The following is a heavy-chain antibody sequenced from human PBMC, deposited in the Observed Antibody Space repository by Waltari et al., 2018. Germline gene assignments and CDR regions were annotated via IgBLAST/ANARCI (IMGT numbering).Heavy chain of an antibody. CDR2: ISSSGQT. Sequence: QVQLQESGPGLVKPSETLSLTCSVSGGPISNYYWNWIRQTPGKGLEWIGYISSSGQTNYNPSLKSRVSVSLDTSKTRFSLRLSSVTAADTAVYYCARATYYDFSSGYSFDNWGQGTLVTVSS. CDR1: GGPISNYY. CDR3: ARATYYDFSSGYSFDN. J-gene: IGHJ4*02. V-gene: IGHV4-59*01. D-gene: IGHD3-3*01.